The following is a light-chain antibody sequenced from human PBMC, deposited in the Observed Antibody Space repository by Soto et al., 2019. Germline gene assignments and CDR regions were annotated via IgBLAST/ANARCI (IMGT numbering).Light chain of an antibody. CDR3: QKHNSAPLF. Sequence: DIQMTQSPSSLSASVGDRVTITCRASQGINHYLAWFQQKPGKVPKLLIYATSTLQSGVPSRFSGSGFGTDFTLTISSLRPEDVATYYCQKHNSAPLFFGHGTKVDI. CDR1: QGINHY. J-gene: IGKJ3*01. CDR2: ATS. V-gene: IGKV1-27*01.